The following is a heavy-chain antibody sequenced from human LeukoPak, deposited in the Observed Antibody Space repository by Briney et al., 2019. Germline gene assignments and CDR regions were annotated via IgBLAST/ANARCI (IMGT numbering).Heavy chain of an antibody. CDR3: AKDRHLRGYRAPVDY. V-gene: IGHV3-30*18. J-gene: IGHJ4*02. CDR2: ISYDGSNK. D-gene: IGHD5-12*01. CDR1: GFTFSDYY. Sequence: PGGSLRLSCAASGFTFSDYYMSWIRQAPGKGLEWVAVISYDGSNKYYADSVEGRFTISRDNSKNTLYLQMNSLRAEDTAVYYCAKDRHLRGYRAPVDYWGQGTLVTVSS.